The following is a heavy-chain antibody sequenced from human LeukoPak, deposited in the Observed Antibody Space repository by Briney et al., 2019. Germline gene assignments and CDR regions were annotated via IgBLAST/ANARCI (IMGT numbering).Heavy chain of an antibody. CDR3: ARTLYYDFGGGSLSWFAP. CDR2: ISAYNGNT. Sequence: ASVKVSCKASGYTFTSYGISWVRQAPGQGLEWMGWISAYNGNTNYAQKLQGRVTMTTDTSTSTAYMELRSLRSDDTAVYYCARTLYYDFGGGSLSWFAPGGQGTLVTVSS. V-gene: IGHV1-18*01. J-gene: IGHJ5*02. CDR1: GYTFTSYG. D-gene: IGHD3-3*01.